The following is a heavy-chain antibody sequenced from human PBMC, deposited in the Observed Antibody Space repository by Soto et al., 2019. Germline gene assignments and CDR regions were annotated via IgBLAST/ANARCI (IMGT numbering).Heavy chain of an antibody. J-gene: IGHJ4*02. D-gene: IGHD1-7*01. CDR3: ARERYDKNYGGFDY. CDR1: GYTFTNYA. CDR2: INAATGNT. V-gene: IGHV1-3*01. Sequence: QVPLVQSGAEVKKPGASVKVSCEPSGYTFTNYAMHWVRQAPGQRPEWMGWINAATGNTKYSQKFQGRVTITRDTSATTTYMEPSSLRSEDTAVYYCARERYDKNYGGFDYWGQGTLVTVSS.